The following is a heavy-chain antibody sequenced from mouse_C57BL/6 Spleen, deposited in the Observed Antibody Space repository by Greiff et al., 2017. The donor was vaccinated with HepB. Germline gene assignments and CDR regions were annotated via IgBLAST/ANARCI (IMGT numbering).Heavy chain of an antibody. CDR3: ARERDYDGAMDY. CDR1: GYSITSGYY. CDR2: ISYDGSN. D-gene: IGHD2-3*01. J-gene: IGHJ4*01. Sequence: EVQLQESGPGLVKPSQSLSLTCSVTGYSITSGYYWNWIRQFPGNKLEWMGYISYDGSNNYNPSLKNRIPITRDTSKNQFFLKLNSVTTEDTATYYCARERDYDGAMDYWGQGTSVTVSS. V-gene: IGHV3-6*01.